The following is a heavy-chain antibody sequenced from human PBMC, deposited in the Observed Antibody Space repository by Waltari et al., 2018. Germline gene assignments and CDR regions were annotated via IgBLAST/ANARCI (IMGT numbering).Heavy chain of an antibody. Sequence: EVQLVESGGGLVQPGGSLRLSCAASGFTLSSYWMSWVRQAPGKGLGWVANIKKDGSEKYYVDSVQGRFTISRDNAKNSLYLQMNSLRAEDTAVYYCASEVGGGGFDYWGQGTLVTVSS. D-gene: IGHD2-15*01. J-gene: IGHJ4*02. CDR1: GFTLSSYW. CDR3: ASEVGGGGFDY. V-gene: IGHV3-7*01. CDR2: IKKDGSEK.